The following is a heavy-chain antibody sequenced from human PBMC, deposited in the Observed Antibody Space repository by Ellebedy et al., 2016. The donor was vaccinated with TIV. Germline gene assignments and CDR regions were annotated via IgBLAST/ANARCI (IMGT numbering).Heavy chain of an antibody. CDR2: IFYTGDT. Sequence: MPSETLSLTCTVSNGSLSGHYWSRIRQPPGKGLEWVGYIFYTGDTIYNPSFNSRVSMSVDTPKNQFSLTLRSVTAADTATYYCVRGALYKFDPWGQGTQVTVSS. CDR1: NGSLSGHY. D-gene: IGHD1-14*01. V-gene: IGHV4-59*11. CDR3: VRGALYKFDP. J-gene: IGHJ5*02.